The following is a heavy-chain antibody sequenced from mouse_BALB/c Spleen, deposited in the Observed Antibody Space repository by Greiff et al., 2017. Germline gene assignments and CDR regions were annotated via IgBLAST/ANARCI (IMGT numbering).Heavy chain of an antibody. J-gene: IGHJ3*01. CDR3: ARHDGYSFAY. Sequence: EVQLVESGGGLVQPGGSLKLSCAASGFTFSSYTMSWVRQTPEKRLEWVAYISNGGGSTYYPDTVKGRFTISRDNAKNTLYLQMSSLKSEDTAMYYCARHDGYSFAYWGQGTLVTVSA. CDR1: GFTFSSYT. V-gene: IGHV5-12-2*01. D-gene: IGHD2-3*01. CDR2: ISNGGGST.